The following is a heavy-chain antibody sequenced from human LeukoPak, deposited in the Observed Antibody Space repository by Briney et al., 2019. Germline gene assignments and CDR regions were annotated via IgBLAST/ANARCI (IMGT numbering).Heavy chain of an antibody. Sequence: ASVKVSCKVSGYTLTELSMHWVRQAPGKGLEWMGGFDPEDGETIYAQKFQGRVTMTEDTSTDTAYMELGSLRSEDTAVYYCATPNMTTGTHEGINAFDIWGQGKMVTVSS. CDR1: GYTLTELS. CDR2: FDPEDGET. CDR3: ATPNMTTGTHEGINAFDI. D-gene: IGHD4-17*01. V-gene: IGHV1-24*01. J-gene: IGHJ3*02.